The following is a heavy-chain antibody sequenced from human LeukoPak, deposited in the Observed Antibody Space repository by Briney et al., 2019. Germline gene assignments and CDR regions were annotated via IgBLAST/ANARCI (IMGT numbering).Heavy chain of an antibody. J-gene: IGHJ4*02. CDR2: INPNSGGT. CDR1: GYTFTGYY. D-gene: IGHD5-18*01. Sequence: ASVKVSCKASGYTFTGYYMHWVRQAPGQGLEWMGWINPNSGGTNYAQKFQGRVTMTRDTSISTGYMELSSLTSDESAVYYCARGIWDTATLLDYWGQGTLLTVSS. CDR3: ARGIWDTATLLDY. V-gene: IGHV1-2*02.